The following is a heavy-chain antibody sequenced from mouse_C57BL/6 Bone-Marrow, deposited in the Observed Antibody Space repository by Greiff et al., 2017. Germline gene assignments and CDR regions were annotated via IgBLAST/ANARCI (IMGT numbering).Heavy chain of an antibody. CDR2: ISYDGSN. Sequence: EVKLMESGPGLVKPSQSLSLTCSVTGYSITSGYYWNWIRQFPGNKLEWMGYISYDGSNNYNPSLKNRISITRDTSKNQFFLKLNSVTAEDTATYYCARIPSFAYWGQGTLVTVSA. CDR1: GYSITSGYY. V-gene: IGHV3-6*01. CDR3: ARIPSFAY. J-gene: IGHJ3*01.